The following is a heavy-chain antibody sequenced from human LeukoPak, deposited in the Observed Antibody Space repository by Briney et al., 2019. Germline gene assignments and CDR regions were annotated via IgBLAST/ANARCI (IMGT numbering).Heavy chain of an antibody. CDR2: ISGSGGST. D-gene: IGHD3-3*01. CDR3: AKDGITIFGVVIPNWFDP. Sequence: GESLKISCAASGFTFSSYAMSWVRQAPGKGLEWVSAISGSGGSTYYADSVKGRFTISRDNSKNTLYLQMNSLRAEDTAVYYCAKDGITIFGVVIPNWFDPWGQGTLVTVSS. CDR1: GFTFSSYA. J-gene: IGHJ5*02. V-gene: IGHV3-23*01.